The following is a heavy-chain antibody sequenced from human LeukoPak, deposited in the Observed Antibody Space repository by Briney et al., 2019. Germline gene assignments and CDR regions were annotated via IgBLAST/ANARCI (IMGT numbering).Heavy chain of an antibody. CDR2: IIPILGIA. Sequence: SVKVSCKASGGTFSSYAISWARQAPGQGLEWMGRIIPILGIANYAQKFQGRVTITADKSTSTAYMELSSLRSEDTAVYYCARGLVREGYYGMDVWGQGTTVTVSS. CDR3: ARGLVREGYYGMDV. D-gene: IGHD3-10*01. V-gene: IGHV1-69*04. CDR1: GGTFSSYA. J-gene: IGHJ6*02.